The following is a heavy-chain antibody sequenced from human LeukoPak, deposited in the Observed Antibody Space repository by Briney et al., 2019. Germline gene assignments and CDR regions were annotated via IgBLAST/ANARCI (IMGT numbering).Heavy chain of an antibody. CDR1: GYTFTSYG. V-gene: IGHV1-18*01. J-gene: IGHJ4*02. Sequence: GASVKVSCKASGYTFTSYGISWVRQAPGQGLEWMGWISAYNGNTNYAQKLQGRVTMTTDTSTSTVYMELSSLRSEDTAVYYCAREAGPIDYWGQGTLVTVSS. CDR3: AREAGPIDY. D-gene: IGHD1-1*01. CDR2: ISAYNGNT.